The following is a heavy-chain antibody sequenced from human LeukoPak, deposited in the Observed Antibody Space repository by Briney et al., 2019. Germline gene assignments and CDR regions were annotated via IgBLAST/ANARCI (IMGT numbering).Heavy chain of an antibody. Sequence: PGGSLRLSCAASGFTFSGYGMHWVRQAPGKGLEWVAFIRYDGSNKYYADSVKGRFTISRDNSKNTLYLQMNSLRAEDTAVYYCAKDDYYGSGSYYMVWGQGTLVTVSS. CDR2: IRYDGSNK. CDR3: AKDDYYGSGSYYMV. V-gene: IGHV3-30*02. D-gene: IGHD3-10*01. J-gene: IGHJ4*02. CDR1: GFTFSGYG.